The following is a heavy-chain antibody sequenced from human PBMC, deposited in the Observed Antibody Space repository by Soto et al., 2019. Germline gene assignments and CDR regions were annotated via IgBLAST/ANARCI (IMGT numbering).Heavy chain of an antibody. Sequence: SETLSLTFSVSGGSIDRFYWSWIRQPAGKGLEWIGHIYSSGLTHYSPSLRSRVTMSLDSSESQISLKLTSVTAADTAVYYCARYWELPRFDSWGPGTLVTVS. CDR3: ARYWELPRFDS. J-gene: IGHJ4*02. CDR2: IYSSGLT. D-gene: IGHD1-7*01. CDR1: GGSIDRFY. V-gene: IGHV4-59*10.